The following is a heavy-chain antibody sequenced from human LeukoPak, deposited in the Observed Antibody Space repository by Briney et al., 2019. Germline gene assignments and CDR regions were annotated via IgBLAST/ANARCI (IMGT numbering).Heavy chain of an antibody. Sequence: SETLSLTCAVYGGSFSGYYWSWIRQPPGKGLEWIGSIYYSGSTYYNPSLKSRVTISLDTSRSQFFLKLTSVTAADTAIYYCVRDGYNYGLDRFDYWGQGTLVTVSS. CDR2: IYYSGST. CDR3: VRDGYNYGLDRFDY. V-gene: IGHV4-34*01. CDR1: GGSFSGYY. J-gene: IGHJ4*02. D-gene: IGHD5-18*01.